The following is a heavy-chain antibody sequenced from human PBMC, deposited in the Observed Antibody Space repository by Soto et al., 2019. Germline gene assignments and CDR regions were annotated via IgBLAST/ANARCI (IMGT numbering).Heavy chain of an antibody. Sequence: SVTVSCQASGGTFSSYAISWVRQAPGQGLEWMGGIIPIFGTANYAQKFQGRVTITADESTSTAYMELSSLRSEDTAVYYCARDRSTSAPPPSYYYGMDVWGQGTTVTVSS. CDR1: GGTFSSYA. CDR2: IIPIFGTA. J-gene: IGHJ6*02. D-gene: IGHD2-2*01. V-gene: IGHV1-69*13. CDR3: ARDRSTSAPPPSYYYGMDV.